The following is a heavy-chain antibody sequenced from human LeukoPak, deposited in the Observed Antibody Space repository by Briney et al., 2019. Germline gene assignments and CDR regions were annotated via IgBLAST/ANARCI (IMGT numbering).Heavy chain of an antibody. CDR3: ARDSATIFGVVINYYYMDV. V-gene: IGHV3-21*01. J-gene: IGHJ6*03. Sequence: GGSLRLSCAASGFTFSSYSMNWVRQAPGKGLEWVASISSSNSYVYYAGSVNGRFTISRDNAKNSLSLQMNSLRAEDTAVYYCARDSATIFGVVINYYYMDVWGKGTTVTVSS. CDR2: ISSSNSYV. D-gene: IGHD3-3*01. CDR1: GFTFSSYS.